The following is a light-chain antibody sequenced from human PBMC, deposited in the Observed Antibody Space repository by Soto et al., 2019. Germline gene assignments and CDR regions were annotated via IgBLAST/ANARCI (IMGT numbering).Light chain of an antibody. J-gene: IGKJ3*01. V-gene: IGKV3-20*01. CDR1: QSVSSIN. Sequence: EIVLTQSPGTLSLPPGERATLSCRASQSVSSINLAWYQQKPGQAPRLLIYGASSRATGIPDRFSGSGSGTDFTLTISRLEPEDFAVYYCQQYGSSPFTFGPGTKVDIK. CDR3: QQYGSSPFT. CDR2: GAS.